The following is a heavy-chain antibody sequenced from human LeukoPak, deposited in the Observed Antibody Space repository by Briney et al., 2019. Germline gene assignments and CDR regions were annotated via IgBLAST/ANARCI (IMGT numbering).Heavy chain of an antibody. CDR1: GLTFSSYA. D-gene: IGHD3-3*01. CDR3: ARDNREWLLYPFDY. CDR2: ISSSGSTI. Sequence: PGGSLRLSCAASGLTFSSYAMSWIRQAPGEGLEWGSDISSSGSTIYYADSVKGRFTISRDNAKNSLYLQMNSLRAEDTALYYCARDNREWLLYPFDYWGQGTLVTVSS. V-gene: IGHV3-48*04. J-gene: IGHJ4*02.